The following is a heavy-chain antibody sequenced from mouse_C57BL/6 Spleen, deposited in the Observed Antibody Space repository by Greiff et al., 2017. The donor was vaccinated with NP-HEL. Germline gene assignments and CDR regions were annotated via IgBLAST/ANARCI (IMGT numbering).Heavy chain of an antibody. D-gene: IGHD1-1*01. Sequence: VQLQQSGPGLVKPSQSLSLTCSVTGYSITSGYYWNWIRQFPGNKLEWMGYISYDGSNNYNPSLKNRISITRDTSKNQFFLKLNSVTTEDTATYYCARGTVVPMDYWGQGTSVTVSS. CDR3: ARGTVVPMDY. J-gene: IGHJ4*01. V-gene: IGHV3-6*01. CDR2: ISYDGSN. CDR1: GYSITSGYY.